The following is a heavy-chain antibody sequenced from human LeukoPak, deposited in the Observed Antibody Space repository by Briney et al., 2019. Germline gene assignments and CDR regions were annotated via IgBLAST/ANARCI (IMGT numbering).Heavy chain of an antibody. J-gene: IGHJ4*02. CDR2: ICPGDSDT. D-gene: IGHD6-13*01. Sequence: GESLKISCKGSGYSFTSYWIGWVRQTPGKGLEWMGIICPGDSDTRYSPSFQGQVTISADKSISTAYLQWSSLKASDTAMYYCARSRPYSSSWYPHYFDYWGQGTLVTVSS. CDR1: GYSFTSYW. CDR3: ARSRPYSSSWYPHYFDY. V-gene: IGHV5-51*01.